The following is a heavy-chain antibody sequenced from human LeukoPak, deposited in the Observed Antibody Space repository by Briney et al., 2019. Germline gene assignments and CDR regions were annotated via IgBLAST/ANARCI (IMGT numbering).Heavy chain of an antibody. CDR2: INHSGST. Sequence: SETLSLTCTVSGGSISSYYWSWIRQPPGKGLEWIGEINHSGSTNYNPSLKSRVTISVDTSKNQFSLKLSSVTAADTAVYYCARSGGIAARWAVGYWGQGTLVTVSS. V-gene: IGHV4-34*01. CDR1: GGSISSYY. D-gene: IGHD6-6*01. CDR3: ARSGGIAARWAVGY. J-gene: IGHJ4*02.